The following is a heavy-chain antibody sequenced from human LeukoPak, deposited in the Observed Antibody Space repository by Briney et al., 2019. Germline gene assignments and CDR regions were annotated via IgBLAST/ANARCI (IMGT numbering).Heavy chain of an antibody. J-gene: IGHJ4*02. V-gene: IGHV1-46*01. CDR1: GYTFTSYY. Sequence: ASVKVSCKASGYTFTSYYMHWVRQAPGQGLEWMGIINPSGGSTSCAQKFQGRVTMTRDTSTSTVYMELSSLRSEDTAVYYCARDTYYYDSSGPEPFDYWGQGTLVTVSS. CDR3: ARDTYYYDSSGPEPFDY. CDR2: INPSGGST. D-gene: IGHD3-22*01.